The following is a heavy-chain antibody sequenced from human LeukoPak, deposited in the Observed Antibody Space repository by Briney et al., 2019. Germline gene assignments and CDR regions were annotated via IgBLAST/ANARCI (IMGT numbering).Heavy chain of an antibody. Sequence: ASVKVSCKASGYTFTSYYMHWVRQAPGQGLEWMGIINPSGGSTSYAQKFQGRVTMTRDTSTSTVYMELSSLRSEDTAVYYCARGNSGDIVVVPAAIIFDYWGQGTLVTVSS. D-gene: IGHD2-2*02. CDR1: GYTFTSYY. CDR3: ARGNSGDIVVVPAAIIFDY. V-gene: IGHV1-46*01. J-gene: IGHJ4*02. CDR2: INPSGGST.